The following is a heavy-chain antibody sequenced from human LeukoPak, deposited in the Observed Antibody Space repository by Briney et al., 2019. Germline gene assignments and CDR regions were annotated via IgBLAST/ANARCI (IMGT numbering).Heavy chain of an antibody. CDR3: ARDVLR. Sequence: GGSLRLSCAASGFTFSTYWMHWVRQAPGKGLVWVSRIDNDGRGTSYADSVKGRFTISRDNSKNTLYLQMNSLRAEDTAVYYCARDVLRRGQGTLVTVSS. J-gene: IGHJ1*01. V-gene: IGHV3-74*01. D-gene: IGHD3-3*01. CDR1: GFTFSTYW. CDR2: IDNDGRGT.